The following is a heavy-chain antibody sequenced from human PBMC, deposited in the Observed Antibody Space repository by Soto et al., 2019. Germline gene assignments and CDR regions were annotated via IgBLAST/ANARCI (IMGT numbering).Heavy chain of an antibody. CDR2: ISYDGSNN. J-gene: IGHJ4*02. Sequence: QVQLVESGGGVVQPGRSLRLSCAASGFPFSSYTMHWVRQAPGKGLEWVAFISYDGSNNDYADSVKGRFTISRDNSKNTLYLQMGSLRSDDTAVYYCARDWSQWRADYWGQGTLVTVSS. D-gene: IGHD6-19*01. CDR3: ARDWSQWRADY. V-gene: IGHV3-30*04. CDR1: GFPFSSYT.